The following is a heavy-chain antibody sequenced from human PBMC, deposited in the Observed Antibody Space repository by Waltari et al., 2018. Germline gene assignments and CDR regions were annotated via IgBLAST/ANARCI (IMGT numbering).Heavy chain of an antibody. CDR3: TSYDYIWGSYSLDY. J-gene: IGHJ4*02. CDR2: IRSKAYGGTT. CDR1: GFTFGDYA. V-gene: IGHV3-49*04. Sequence: EVQLVESGGGLVQPGRSLRLSCTASGFTFGDYAMSWVRQAPGKGLEWVGFIRSKAYGGTTEYAASVKGRFTISRDDSKSIAYLQMNSLKTEDTAVYYCTSYDYIWGSYSLDYWGQGTLVTVSS. D-gene: IGHD3-16*01.